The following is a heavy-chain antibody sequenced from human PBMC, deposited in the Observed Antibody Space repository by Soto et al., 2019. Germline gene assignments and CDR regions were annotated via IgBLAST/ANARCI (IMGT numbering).Heavy chain of an antibody. CDR2: IWYDGSNK. CDR3: ARADCTGAYCYSWPFYYGVDV. Sequence: GGSLRLCCTTSGFTFNTSGMHWVRQAPGKGLEWVAIIWYDGSNKYYADSVKGRFTISRDNSKNTLYLQMNSLRAEDTALYYCARADCTGAYCYSWPFYYGVDVWGQGTTVTVSS. D-gene: IGHD2-15*01. J-gene: IGHJ6*02. CDR1: GFTFNTSG. V-gene: IGHV3-33*08.